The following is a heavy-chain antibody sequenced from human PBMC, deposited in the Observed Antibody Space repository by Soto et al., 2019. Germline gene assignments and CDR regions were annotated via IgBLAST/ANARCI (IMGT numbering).Heavy chain of an antibody. J-gene: IGHJ4*02. CDR2: ILHGGST. D-gene: IGHD3-22*01. CDR3: ARPHYDTNTFYSYFDY. V-gene: IGHV4-34*12. CDR1: GGSFSCYS. Sequence: SVTLSLTCAVYGGSFSCYSWSWIRQPPGKGLEWIGEILHGGSTNYSPSLKSRVTISVDTSKNQFSLELRSVTAADTAVYYCARPHYDTNTFYSYFDYWGQGTLVTVSS.